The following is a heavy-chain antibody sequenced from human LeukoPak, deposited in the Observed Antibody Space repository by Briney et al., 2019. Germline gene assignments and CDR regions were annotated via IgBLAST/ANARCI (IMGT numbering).Heavy chain of an antibody. V-gene: IGHV3-30*02. J-gene: IGHJ4*02. CDR3: AKDCKIQLWLRSGGCFDY. CDR1: GFTFSSYS. CDR2: IRYDGSNK. D-gene: IGHD5-18*01. Sequence: GGSLRLSCAASGFTFSSYSMHWVRQAPGKGLEWVAFIRYDGSNKYYADSVKGRFTISRDNSKNTLYLQMNSMRAEDTAVHYCAKDCKIQLWLRSGGCFDYWGQGALVTVSS.